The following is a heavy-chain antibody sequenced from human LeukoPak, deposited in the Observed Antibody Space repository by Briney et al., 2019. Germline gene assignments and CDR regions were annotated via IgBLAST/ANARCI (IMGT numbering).Heavy chain of an antibody. D-gene: IGHD4-17*01. J-gene: IGHJ4*02. CDR3: ARAYGDSPFDY. CDR1: GGTFSSYA. V-gene: IGHV1-69*05. CDR2: IIPIFGTA. Sequence: SVKLSCKASGGTFSSYAISWVRQAPGQGLEWMGGIIPIFGTANYAQTLQGRVTITTDESTSTAYMGLSSLRAEDTAVYYCARAYGDSPFDYWGQGTLVTVSS.